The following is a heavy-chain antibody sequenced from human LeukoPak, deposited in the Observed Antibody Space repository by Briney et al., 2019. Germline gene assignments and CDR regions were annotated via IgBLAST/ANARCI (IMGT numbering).Heavy chain of an antibody. J-gene: IGHJ4*02. D-gene: IGHD6-13*01. V-gene: IGHV3-30*02. CDR2: IWYGGSNK. CDR3: AKGPLVQQLVLGYFDY. CDR1: GFTFSSYG. Sequence: GGSLRLSCAASGFTFSSYGMHWVRQAPGKGLEWVAVIWYGGSNKYYTDSVKGRFTISRDNSKNTLYLQMNSLRAEDTAVYYCAKGPLVQQLVLGYFDYWGQGTLVTVSS.